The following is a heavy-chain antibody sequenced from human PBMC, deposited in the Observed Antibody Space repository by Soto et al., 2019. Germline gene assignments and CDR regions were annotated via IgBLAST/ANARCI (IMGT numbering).Heavy chain of an antibody. Sequence: QVQLQESGPGLVKPSETLSLTCTVSGDSISSYYWTWIRQPPGKGLEWIGYVYYSGSTSYNPSLKSRVTISVYVSKKQFSLKVNSVTAADTAVYYCARGRQLEYYFDYWGQGTLVTVSS. CDR3: ARGRQLEYYFDY. CDR1: GDSISSYY. D-gene: IGHD6-13*01. CDR2: VYYSGST. J-gene: IGHJ4*02. V-gene: IGHV4-59*12.